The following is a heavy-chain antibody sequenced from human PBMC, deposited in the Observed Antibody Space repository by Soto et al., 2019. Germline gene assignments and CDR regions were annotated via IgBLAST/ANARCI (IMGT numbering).Heavy chain of an antibody. CDR1: GFNFSNYA. V-gene: IGHV3-23*01. CDR2: ISGNSGTT. J-gene: IGHJ4*02. Sequence: EVQLLESGGDFKQPGGSLRLSCEGSGFNFSNYALNWVRQAPGKRLEWVSVISGNSGTTYYAASVTGRFTISRDNSKKTLYLQMNSLRADDTAVYYCAKGRAITVFGVITPFDSWGQGTLVTVSS. D-gene: IGHD3-3*01. CDR3: AKGRAITVFGVITPFDS.